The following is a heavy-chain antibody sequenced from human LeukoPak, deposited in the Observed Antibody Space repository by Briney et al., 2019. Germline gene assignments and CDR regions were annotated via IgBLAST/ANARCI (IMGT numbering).Heavy chain of an antibody. CDR3: ARGTVAGTPDFDF. J-gene: IGHJ4*02. CDR1: GFTVSSKY. V-gene: IGHV3-66*01. Sequence: PGGSLRLSCAGSGFTVSSKYMSWVRQAPGKGLEWVSVIYSGGDTYYADSVKDRFTISRDNAKNSLYLQMNSLRAEDTAVYYCARGTVAGTPDFDFWGQGTLVTVSS. D-gene: IGHD6-19*01. CDR2: IYSGGDT.